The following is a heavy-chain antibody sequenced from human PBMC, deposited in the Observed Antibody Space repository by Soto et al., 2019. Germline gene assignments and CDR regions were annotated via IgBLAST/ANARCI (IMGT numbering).Heavy chain of an antibody. CDR2: INHSGST. J-gene: IGHJ5*02. CDR3: ARVGRFGYCSSTSCYLWFDP. CDR1: GLSLSGYY. V-gene: IGHV4-34*01. D-gene: IGHD2-2*03. Sequence: SETRSRTCSFSGLSLSGYYWSWIRKHPGKGLEWIGEINHSGSTNYNPSLKSRVTISVDTSKNQFSLKLSSVTAADTAVYYCARVGRFGYCSSTSCYLWFDPWGQGNLVTASA.